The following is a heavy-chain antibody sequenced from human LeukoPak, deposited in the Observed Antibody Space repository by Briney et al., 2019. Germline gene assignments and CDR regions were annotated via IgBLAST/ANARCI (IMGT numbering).Heavy chain of an antibody. Sequence: PSETLSLTCSVSGGSISSYFLSWIRQPAGKGLEWIGRIHSGTTTYNPSLKSRVTMSPDTSKNQVSLTLRSVTAADTALYYCTRDSGTTGEVKFDPWGQGTLVTVSS. CDR3: TRDSGTTGEVKFDP. CDR2: IHSGTT. D-gene: IGHD4-17*01. CDR1: GGSISSYF. V-gene: IGHV4-4*07. J-gene: IGHJ5*02.